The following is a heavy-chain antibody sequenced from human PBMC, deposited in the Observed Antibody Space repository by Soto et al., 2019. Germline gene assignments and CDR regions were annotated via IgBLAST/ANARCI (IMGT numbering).Heavy chain of an antibody. J-gene: IGHJ4*01. Sequence: PGESLKISCKGSGYSFASYWIGWVRQMPGKGLEWMGIIYPGDSDTRYSPSFQGQVTISADRSITTAYLQWSTLKASDTAMYYCGRTPSGTLDHYYCDYWGHGTLVTVS. CDR2: IYPGDSDT. D-gene: IGHD1-26*01. CDR1: GYSFASYW. V-gene: IGHV5-51*01. CDR3: GRTPSGTLDHYYCDY.